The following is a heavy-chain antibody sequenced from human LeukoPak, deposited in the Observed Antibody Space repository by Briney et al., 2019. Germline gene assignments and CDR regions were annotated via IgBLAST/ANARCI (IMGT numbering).Heavy chain of an antibody. CDR2: INTNTGHP. D-gene: IGHD6-19*01. Sequence: GASVKVSCKASRYTYTSYPMNWVRQAPGQGLEWMGWINTNTGHPTYAQAFTGRFVFSLDTSVSTVYLQINNLKAEDTAVYYCAGQGLDASGLYYRGLDYWGQGTLITVSS. CDR1: RYTYTSYP. CDR3: AGQGLDASGLYYRGLDY. V-gene: IGHV7-4-1*02. J-gene: IGHJ4*02.